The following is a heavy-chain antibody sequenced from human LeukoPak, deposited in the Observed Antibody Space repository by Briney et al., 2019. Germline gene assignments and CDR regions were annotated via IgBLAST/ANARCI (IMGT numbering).Heavy chain of an antibody. CDR3: ARYESYSDYFDY. Sequence: GASVKVSCKASGYTYTSYAMHWVRQAPGQRLEWMGWINAGNGNTKYSQKFQGRVTITRDPSASTAYMELSSLRSEDTAVYYCARYESYSDYFDYWGQGTLVTVSS. J-gene: IGHJ4*02. CDR1: GYTYTSYA. CDR2: INAGNGNT. D-gene: IGHD4-11*01. V-gene: IGHV1-3*01.